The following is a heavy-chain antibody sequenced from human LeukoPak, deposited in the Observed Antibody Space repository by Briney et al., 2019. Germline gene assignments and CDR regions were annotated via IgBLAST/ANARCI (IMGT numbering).Heavy chain of an antibody. CDR1: GGSFSGYY. J-gene: IGHJ6*03. CDR3: ARALPRILYRTSAGMRYYYMDV. D-gene: IGHD2-15*01. Sequence: PSETLSLTCAVYGGSFSGYYWSWIRQPPGKGLEWIGEINHSGSTNYNPSLKSRGTISVDTSKNQFYLKLSSATAPDTAVYYCARALPRILYRTSAGMRYYYMDVWGKGPTVTVSS. V-gene: IGHV4-34*01. CDR2: INHSGST.